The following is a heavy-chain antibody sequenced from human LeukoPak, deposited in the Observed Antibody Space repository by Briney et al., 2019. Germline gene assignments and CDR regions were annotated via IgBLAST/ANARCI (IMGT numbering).Heavy chain of an antibody. CDR3: ARENTVVTNYFDY. V-gene: IGHV4-31*03. CDR1: GVSISSGGYY. D-gene: IGHD4-23*01. CDR2: IYYSGST. Sequence: PSQTLSLTCTVSGVSISSGGYYWSWIRQHPGKGLEWIGYIYYSGSTYYNPSLKSRVTISVDTSKNQFSLKLSSVTAADTAVYYCARENTVVTNYFDYWGQGTLVTVSS. J-gene: IGHJ4*02.